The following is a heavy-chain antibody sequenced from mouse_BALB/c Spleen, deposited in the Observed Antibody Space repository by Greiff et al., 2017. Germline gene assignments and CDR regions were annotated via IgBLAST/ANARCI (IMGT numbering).Heavy chain of an antibody. CDR2: ISSGGGST. CDR3: ARGEDYDEAY. CDR1: GFAFSSYD. J-gene: IGHJ3*01. V-gene: IGHV5-12-1*01. Sequence: EVKLEESGGGLVKPGGSLKLSCAASGFAFSSYDMSWVRQTPEKRLEWVAYISSGGGSTYYPDTVKGRFTISRDNAKNTLYLQMSSLKSEDTAMYYCARGEDYDEAYWGQGTLVTVSA. D-gene: IGHD2-4*01.